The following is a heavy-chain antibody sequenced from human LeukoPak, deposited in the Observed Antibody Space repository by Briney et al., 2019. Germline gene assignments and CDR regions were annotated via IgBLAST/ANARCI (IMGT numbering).Heavy chain of an antibody. J-gene: IGHJ3*02. V-gene: IGHV4-59*08. Sequence: SETLSLTCTVSGGSISSCYWSWIRQPPGKGLEWIGYIYYSGSTNYNPSLKSRVTISVDTSKNQFSLKLSSVTAADTAVYYCARRENYYDSSGYPGRVFDIWGQGTMVTVSS. CDR2: IYYSGST. CDR1: GGSISSCY. CDR3: ARRENYYDSSGYPGRVFDI. D-gene: IGHD3-22*01.